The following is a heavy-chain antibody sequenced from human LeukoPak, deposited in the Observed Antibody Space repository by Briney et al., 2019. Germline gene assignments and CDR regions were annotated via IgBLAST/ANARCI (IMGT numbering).Heavy chain of an antibody. V-gene: IGHV4-38-2*01. D-gene: IGHD2-2*01. CDR1: GYSISSGYY. CDR3: ARALGYCSSTSCLYYFDY. J-gene: IGHJ4*02. CDR2: IYHSGST. Sequence: KPSETLSLTXAVSGYSISSGYYWGWIRPPPGKGLEWIGSIYHSGSTYYNPSLKSRVTISVDTSKNQFSLKLSSVTAADTAVYYCARALGYCSSTSCLYYFDYWGQGTLVTVSS.